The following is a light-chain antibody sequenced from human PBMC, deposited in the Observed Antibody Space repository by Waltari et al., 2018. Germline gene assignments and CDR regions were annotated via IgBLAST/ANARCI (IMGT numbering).Light chain of an antibody. Sequence: DVVLTQSPLSLSVTPGEPASISCRSSQSLLHSSGYTYFDWYLQKPGQSPQLLIYFGSNRASWVPDRFSGSGSGTDFTLKISRVEAEDVGVYYCMQALQTPRTFGQGTKLEIK. CDR1: QSLLHSSGYTY. CDR3: MQALQTPRT. CDR2: FGS. V-gene: IGKV2-28*01. J-gene: IGKJ2*02.